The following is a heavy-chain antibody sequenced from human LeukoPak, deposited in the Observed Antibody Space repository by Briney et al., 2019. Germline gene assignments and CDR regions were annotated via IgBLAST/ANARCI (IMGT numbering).Heavy chain of an antibody. CDR3: ARDRPGESSLDY. CDR2: TYYTGTT. CDR1: GGSISPDY. Sequence: PSETLSLTCNVSGGSISPDYWSWIRQPPGKGLEWIGYTYYTGTTNYNPSLKSRVTISVETSKNQFSLNLGSVTAADTAVYYCARDRPGESSLDYWGQGTLVTVSS. D-gene: IGHD3-10*01. V-gene: IGHV4-59*01. J-gene: IGHJ4*02.